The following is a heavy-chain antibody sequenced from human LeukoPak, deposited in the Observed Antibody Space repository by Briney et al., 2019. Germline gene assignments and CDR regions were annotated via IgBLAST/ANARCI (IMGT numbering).Heavy chain of an antibody. D-gene: IGHD3-9*01. Sequence: PGGSLRLSCAASGFTFSSYGMHWVRQAPGKGLEWVAVIRYDGSNKYYADSVKGRFTISRDNSKNTLYLQMNSLRAEDTAVYYCARDNDILSLPYYYGMDVWGQGTTVTVSS. CDR1: GFTFSSYG. CDR2: IRYDGSNK. J-gene: IGHJ6*02. CDR3: ARDNDILSLPYYYGMDV. V-gene: IGHV3-33*01.